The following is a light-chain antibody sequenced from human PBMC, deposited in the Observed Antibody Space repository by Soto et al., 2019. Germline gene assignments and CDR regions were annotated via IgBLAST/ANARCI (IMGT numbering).Light chain of an antibody. J-gene: IGLJ1*01. CDR2: FNI. V-gene: IGLV1-44*01. CDR1: SSNIGSNT. Sequence: QSVLSQPPSASGTRGQRVTISCSGSSSNIGSNTVSWNQQFPGTAPKLLIYFNIQRPSGVPDRFSGSKSGTSASLAISGLQSEDEADYYCAAWDDSLNGYVFGTGTKVTVL. CDR3: AAWDDSLNGYV.